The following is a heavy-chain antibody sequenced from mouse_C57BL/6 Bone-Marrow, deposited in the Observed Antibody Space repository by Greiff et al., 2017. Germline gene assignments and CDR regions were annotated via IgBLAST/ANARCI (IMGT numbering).Heavy chain of an antibody. D-gene: IGHD2-4*01. J-gene: IGHJ1*01. CDR3: ARDYEGYFDV. CDR1: GYSFTGYY. CDR2: INPYNGAT. V-gene: IGHV1-31*01. Sequence: EVKLQQSGPELVKPGASVKISCKASGYSFTGYYMHWVKQSHVKSLEWIGRINPYNGATSYNQNFKEKASLNVDKSSSTAYMELHSLTSEDSAVDYCARDYEGYFDVWGAGTTVTVSS.